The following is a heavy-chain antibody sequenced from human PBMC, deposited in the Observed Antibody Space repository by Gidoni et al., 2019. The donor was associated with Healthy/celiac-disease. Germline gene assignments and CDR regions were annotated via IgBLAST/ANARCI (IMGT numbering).Heavy chain of an antibody. D-gene: IGHD2-15*01. CDR2: INHSGST. Sequence: QVQLQQWGAGLLKPSETLSLTCAVYGGSFSGYYWSWIRQPPGKGLEWIGEINHSGSTNYNPSLKSRVTISVDTSKNQFSLKLSSVTAADTAVYYCAGPTTCSGGSCYWGPGYYYGMDVWGQGTTVTVSS. J-gene: IGHJ6*02. V-gene: IGHV4-34*01. CDR1: GGSFSGYY. CDR3: AGPTTCSGGSCYWGPGYYYGMDV.